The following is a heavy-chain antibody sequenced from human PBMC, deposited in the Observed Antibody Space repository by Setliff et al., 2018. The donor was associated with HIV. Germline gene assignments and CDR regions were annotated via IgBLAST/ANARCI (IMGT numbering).Heavy chain of an antibody. Sequence: PGGSLRLSCAASGFTFSSYSMSWVRQAPGKGLEWVSSISSSSSYIYYADSVKGRFTISRDNAQNSLYLQMNSLRVEDTAVYYCAREATPRHSSGWVYFDYWGQGMMVTVSS. CDR1: GFTFSSYS. J-gene: IGHJ4*02. CDR3: AREATPRHSSGWVYFDY. V-gene: IGHV3-21*04. CDR2: ISSSSSYI. D-gene: IGHD6-19*01.